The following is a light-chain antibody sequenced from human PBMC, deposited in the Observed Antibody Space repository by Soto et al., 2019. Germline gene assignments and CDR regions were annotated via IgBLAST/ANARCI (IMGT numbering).Light chain of an antibody. J-gene: IGKJ4*01. Sequence: VMTQSPLSLPVTPGEPASISCRSSQSLLHSNGYNYLDWYLQKPGQSPQLLIYLGSNRASGVPDRFSGSGSGTDFTLKISRVEAEDVGIYYCMQALQTPLTFGGGTKVEIK. CDR1: QSLLHSNGYNY. CDR3: MQALQTPLT. V-gene: IGKV2-28*01. CDR2: LGS.